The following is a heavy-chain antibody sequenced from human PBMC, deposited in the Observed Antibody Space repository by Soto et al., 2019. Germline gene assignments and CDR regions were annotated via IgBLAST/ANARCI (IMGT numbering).Heavy chain of an antibody. J-gene: IGHJ4*02. D-gene: IGHD6-13*01. Sequence: GGSLRLSCAASGSIFGGYGMHWVRQAPGKGLEWVAGIRCDGSNENYADSAKGRFTISRDNSKNILYLQMSSLSAEDTAVYYCVKDSAPQQLAPFDYWGQGTLVTVSS. CDR1: GSIFGGYG. CDR3: VKDSAPQQLAPFDY. CDR2: IRCDGSNE. V-gene: IGHV3-30*02.